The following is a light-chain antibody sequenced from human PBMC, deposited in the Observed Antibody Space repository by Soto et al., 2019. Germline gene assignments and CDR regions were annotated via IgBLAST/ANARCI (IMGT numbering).Light chain of an antibody. CDR1: QSISSW. CDR2: KAS. Sequence: DIQMTQSPSTLSASVGDRVTITCRASQSISSWLAWYQQKPGEAPNLLIYKASSLESGVPSRFSGSGSGTEFTLTISSLQPDDFATYYYQHYKAFSPWTFGQGTKVEIK. V-gene: IGKV1-5*03. J-gene: IGKJ1*01. CDR3: QHYKAFSPWT.